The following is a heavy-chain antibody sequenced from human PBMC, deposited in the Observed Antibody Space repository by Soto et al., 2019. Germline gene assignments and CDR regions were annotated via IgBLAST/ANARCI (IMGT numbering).Heavy chain of an antibody. CDR1: GDSISSNVW. CDR3: VRDAAVPGETDRFDY. Sequence: PSETLSLTCAVSGDSISSNVWWSWVRQPPGKGLEWIGEVYHTGNANFNPSLKSRVTMSVDTSKNQFSLKLNSVTAADTAMYYCVRDAAVPGETDRFDYWGQGTLVTVSS. CDR2: VYHTGNA. D-gene: IGHD6-19*01. J-gene: IGHJ4*02. V-gene: IGHV4-4*02.